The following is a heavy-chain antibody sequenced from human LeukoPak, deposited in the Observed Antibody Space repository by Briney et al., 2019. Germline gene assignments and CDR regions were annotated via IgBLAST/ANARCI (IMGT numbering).Heavy chain of an antibody. CDR2: TYYSRNT. Sequence: SETLSLTCTVSVGSISSSANFWGWVRQPPGRGLEWIASTYYSRNTYYNPSLKSRVTISVDTSKNQFSLKLSSVTAADTAVYYCARHEEEDGYNAKTFDYWGQGTLVTVSS. V-gene: IGHV4-39*01. CDR3: ARHEEEDGYNAKTFDY. D-gene: IGHD5-24*01. CDR1: VGSISSSANF. J-gene: IGHJ4*02.